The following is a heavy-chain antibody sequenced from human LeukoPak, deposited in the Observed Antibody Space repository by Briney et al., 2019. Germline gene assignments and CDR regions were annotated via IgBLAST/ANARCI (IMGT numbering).Heavy chain of an antibody. CDR3: ARVYYYGSGSYYNTFDY. CDR2: ISAYNGNT. Sequence: GASVKVSCKASGYTLTSYGISWVRQAPGQGLEWMGWISAYNGNTNYAQKLQGRVTMTTDTSTSTAYMELRSLRSDDTAVYYCARVYYYGSGSYYNTFDYWGQGTLVTVSS. D-gene: IGHD3-10*01. CDR1: GYTLTSYG. J-gene: IGHJ4*02. V-gene: IGHV1-18*01.